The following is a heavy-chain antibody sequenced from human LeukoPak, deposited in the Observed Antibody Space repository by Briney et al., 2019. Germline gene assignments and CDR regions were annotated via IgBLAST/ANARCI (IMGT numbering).Heavy chain of an antibody. V-gene: IGHV3-23*01. CDR3: ARVLHKRNYDSSDYYAY. CDR1: GFTFSSHA. D-gene: IGHD3-22*01. J-gene: IGHJ4*02. Sequence: GGSLRLSCAASGFTFSSHAMSWVRQAPGKGLEWVSAISGSGGSTYYAESVKGRFTISRDNAKNSLYLQMNSLRAGDTAVYYCARVLHKRNYDSSDYYAYWGQGTLVTVSS. CDR2: ISGSGGST.